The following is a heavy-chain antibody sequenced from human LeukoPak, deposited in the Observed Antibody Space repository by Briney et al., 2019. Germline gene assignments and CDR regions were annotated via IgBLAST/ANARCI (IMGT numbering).Heavy chain of an antibody. J-gene: IGHJ4*02. CDR2: INHSGST. D-gene: IGHD3-22*01. V-gene: IGHV4-34*01. CDR1: GGSFSGYY. Sequence: SETLSLTCAVYGGSFSGYYWSWIRQPPGKGLEWIGEINHSGSTNYNPSLKSRVTISVDTSKNQFSLKLSSVTAADTAVYYCARVDSSGYYQKLDYWGQGTLVTVSS. CDR3: ARVDSSGYYQKLDY.